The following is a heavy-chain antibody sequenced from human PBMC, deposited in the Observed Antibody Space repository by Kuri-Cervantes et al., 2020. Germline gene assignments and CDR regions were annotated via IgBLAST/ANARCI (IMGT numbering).Heavy chain of an antibody. CDR3: ARDKIGGSRCFDP. V-gene: IGHV1-2*02. D-gene: IGHD3-16*01. J-gene: IGHJ5*02. CDR2: INPNSGGA. Sequence: ASVKVSCKASGYTFTGYNLHWVRQAPGEGLEWMGWINPNSGGANYAQKYQGRVTMTRDTSISTAYMELSSLRSDDTAVYYCARDKIGGSRCFDPWGQGTLVTVSS. CDR1: GYTFTGYN.